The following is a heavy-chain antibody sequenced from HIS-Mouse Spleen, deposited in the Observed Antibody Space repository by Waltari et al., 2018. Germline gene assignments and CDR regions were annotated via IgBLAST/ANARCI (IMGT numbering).Heavy chain of an antibody. D-gene: IGHD6-13*01. CDR1: GGSISSSSYY. CDR2: IYYGGSA. Sequence: QLQLQESGPGLVKPSETLSLTCTVSGGSISSSSYYWGWIRQPPGKGLEWIGSIYYGGSAYDHPSLKSRVTISVDTSKNQFSLKLSSVTAADTAVYYCAREIPYSSSWYDWYFDLWGRGTLVTVSS. V-gene: IGHV4-39*07. CDR3: AREIPYSSSWYDWYFDL. J-gene: IGHJ2*01.